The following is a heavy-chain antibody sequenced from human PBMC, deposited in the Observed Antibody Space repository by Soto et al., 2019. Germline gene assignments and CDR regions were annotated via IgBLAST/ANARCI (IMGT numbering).Heavy chain of an antibody. CDR1: GGSISSGGYY. J-gene: IGHJ4*02. D-gene: IGHD5-12*01. V-gene: IGHV4-31*03. CDR2: IYYSGST. CDR3: AREYSGYDLDRVFDY. Sequence: QVQLQESGPGLVKPSQTLSLTCTVSGGSISSGGYYWSWIRQHPGKGLEWIGYIYYSGSTYYNPSLKSRVTISVDTSKNQFSLKLSSVTAADTAVYYCAREYSGYDLDRVFDYWGQGTLVTVSS.